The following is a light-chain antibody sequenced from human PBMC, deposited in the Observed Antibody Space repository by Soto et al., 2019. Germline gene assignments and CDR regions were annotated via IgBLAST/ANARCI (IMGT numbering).Light chain of an antibody. J-gene: IGLJ2*01. V-gene: IGLV2-14*01. CDR1: SSDVGAYNY. Sequence: QSVLTQPASVSGSPGQPITISCTGTSSDVGAYNYVSWYQQHPGKAPKLMIFEVSDRPSGVSNRFSGSKSGNTASLTISGLQAEDEADYYCSSYTSSNTLVFGGGTKLTVL. CDR3: SSYTSSNTLV. CDR2: EVS.